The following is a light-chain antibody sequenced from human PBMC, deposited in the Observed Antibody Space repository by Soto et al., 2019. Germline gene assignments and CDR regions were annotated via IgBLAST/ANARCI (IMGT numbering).Light chain of an antibody. V-gene: IGKV1-39*01. Sequence: DLQMTQSPSSLSASVGDRVTITCRASQSISNYLNWYQQKPGKAPKLLIYAASTLQSGVPSRFSGSGSGTDFTLTISSLQPEDFATYYCQQSYSSLAMSTFGQGTKLEIK. CDR3: QQSYSSLAMST. CDR1: QSISNY. CDR2: AAS. J-gene: IGKJ2*01.